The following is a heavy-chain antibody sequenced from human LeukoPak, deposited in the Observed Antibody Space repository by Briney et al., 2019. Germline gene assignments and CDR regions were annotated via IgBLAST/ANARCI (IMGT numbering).Heavy chain of an antibody. J-gene: IGHJ5*02. CDR2: VSPKTGRT. V-gene: IGHV1-8*01. CDR3: ARESERNDGWFDP. Sequence: ASVKVSYKASGYTFRSHDINWVRQATGQGLEWMGWVSPKTGRTGYAQKFQGRVYMTTNASLSTAYMELSSLRSDDTAVYFCARESERNDGWFDPWGQGTLVTVSS. CDR1: GYTFRSHD. D-gene: IGHD1-1*01.